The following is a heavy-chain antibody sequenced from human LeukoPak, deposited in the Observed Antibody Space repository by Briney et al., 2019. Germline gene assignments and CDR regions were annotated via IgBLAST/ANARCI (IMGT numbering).Heavy chain of an antibody. J-gene: IGHJ4*02. V-gene: IGHV1-2*02. CDR1: GYTFTAYF. D-gene: IGHD3-10*01. CDR3: ASRRSGINPGYFDF. CDR2: INPKSGGT. Sequence: ASVKVSCKASGYTFTAYFMHWVRQAPGQGPEWMGWINPKSGGTNYAQKFQGRVTMTRDTSISTAYMEPRRLRSDDAAVYYCASRRSGINPGYFDFWGQGTLVTVSS.